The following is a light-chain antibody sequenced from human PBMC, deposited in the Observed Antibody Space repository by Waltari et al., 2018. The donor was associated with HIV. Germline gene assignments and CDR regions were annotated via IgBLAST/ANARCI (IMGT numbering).Light chain of an antibody. Sequence: QSALTQPASVSGSPGQSITISCTGTSSDLGSHNLVSWYQQHPGKAPYLIIYEGTKRPSGISNRFSGSKSGNTASLTISGLQADDEADYFCWSYAGSTHYVLLGGGTKLTVL. J-gene: IGLJ2*01. CDR1: SSDLGSHNL. V-gene: IGLV2-23*01. CDR3: WSYAGSTHYVL. CDR2: EGT.